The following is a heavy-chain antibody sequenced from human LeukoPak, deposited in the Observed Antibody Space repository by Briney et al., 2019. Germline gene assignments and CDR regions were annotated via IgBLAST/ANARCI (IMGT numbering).Heavy chain of an antibody. CDR1: GGTFSSYA. J-gene: IGHJ4*02. V-gene: IGHV1-69*13. CDR3: ARGDLRNYFDY. Sequence: GALVKVSCKASGGTFSSYAISWVRQAPGQGLEWMGGIIPIFGTANYAQKFQGRVTITADESTSTAYMELSSLRSEDTAVYYCARGDLRNYFDYWGQGTLVTVSS. CDR2: IIPIFGTA. D-gene: IGHD3-10*01.